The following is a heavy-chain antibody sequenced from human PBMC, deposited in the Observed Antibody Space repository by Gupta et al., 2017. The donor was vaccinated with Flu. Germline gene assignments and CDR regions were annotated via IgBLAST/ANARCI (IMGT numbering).Heavy chain of an antibody. CDR1: GYSFTDYY. CDR3: ARERFCNTDSCYRGFDP. Sequence: VQLVQSGADVGKPGASVKVSCKASGYSFTDYYIHWVRQAPGQGLEWMGRVNPHSGSTNYEHKFQGRVTLAMDTAISTAYMELTRLRSDDTAVYYCARERFCNTDSCYRGFDPWGLGTLVIVAS. J-gene: IGHJ5*02. D-gene: IGHD2-15*01. V-gene: IGHV1-2*06. CDR2: VNPHSGST.